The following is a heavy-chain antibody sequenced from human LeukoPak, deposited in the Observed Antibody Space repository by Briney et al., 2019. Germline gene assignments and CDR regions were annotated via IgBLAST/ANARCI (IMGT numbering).Heavy chain of an antibody. CDR1: GYNFSSYG. V-gene: IGHV1-18*01. Sequence: ASTKVSCKASGYNFSSYGISWVRQAPGQGLDWMGWISAYNGNTNYAHKVQGRLTMTTDTSTSTAYMELRSLRSDDTAVYFCARAGEYCLSTSCLYDYYYGMDVWGQGTTVTVSS. J-gene: IGHJ6*02. D-gene: IGHD2-2*01. CDR3: ARAGEYCLSTSCLYDYYYGMDV. CDR2: ISAYNGNT.